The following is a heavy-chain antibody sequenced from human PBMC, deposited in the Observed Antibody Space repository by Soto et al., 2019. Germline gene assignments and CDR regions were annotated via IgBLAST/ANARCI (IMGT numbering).Heavy chain of an antibody. D-gene: IGHD3-10*01. CDR3: ARGDPNGDFDY. J-gene: IGHJ4*02. CDR2: IYYSGST. CDR1: GGSISSYY. Sequence: SETLSLTCTVSGGSISSYYWSWIRQSPGKGLEWIGYIYYSGSTNYNPSLKSRVTISVDTSKNQFSLKLSSVTAADTAVYYCARGDPNGDFDYWGQGTLVTVSS. V-gene: IGHV4-59*12.